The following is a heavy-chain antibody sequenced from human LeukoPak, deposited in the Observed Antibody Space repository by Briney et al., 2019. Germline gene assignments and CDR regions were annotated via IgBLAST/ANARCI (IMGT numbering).Heavy chain of an antibody. D-gene: IGHD2-8*01. CDR2: MNPNSGNT. CDR3: ARVRYCTNGVCYPASYYYYGMDV. J-gene: IGHJ6*02. V-gene: IGHV1-8*01. Sequence: ASVKVSCKASGYTFTSYDINWVRQATGQGLEWMGWMNPNSGNTGYAQKFQGRVTMTRNTSISTAYMELSSLRSEGTAVYYCARVRYCTNGVCYPASYYYYGMDVWGQGTTVTVSS. CDR1: GYTFTSYD.